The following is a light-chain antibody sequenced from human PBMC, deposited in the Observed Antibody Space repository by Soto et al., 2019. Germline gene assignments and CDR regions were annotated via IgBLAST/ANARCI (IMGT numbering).Light chain of an antibody. CDR2: GNS. Sequence: QSVLTQPLSVSAAPGQRVTTSCTGSSSNIGAGYDVHWYQQLPGTAPKLLIYGNSNRPSGVPDRFSGSKSGTSASLAITGLQAEDEADYYCQSYDSSLSGSYVFGTGTKVTV. J-gene: IGLJ1*01. V-gene: IGLV1-40*01. CDR1: SSNIGAGYD. CDR3: QSYDSSLSGSYV.